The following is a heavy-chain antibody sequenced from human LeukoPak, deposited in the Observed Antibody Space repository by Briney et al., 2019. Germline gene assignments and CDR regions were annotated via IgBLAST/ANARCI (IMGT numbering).Heavy chain of an antibody. CDR3: AKWAGVYYYDSSGYLSGFDY. V-gene: IGHV3-30*18. Sequence: GGSLRLSCAASKFTFSSYDMHWVRQAPGKGLEWVAVISYDGSNKYYADSVKGRFTISRDNSKNTLYLQMYSLRAEDTAVYYCAKWAGVYYYDSSGYLSGFDYWGQGTLVTVSS. CDR1: KFTFSSYD. CDR2: ISYDGSNK. D-gene: IGHD3-22*01. J-gene: IGHJ4*02.